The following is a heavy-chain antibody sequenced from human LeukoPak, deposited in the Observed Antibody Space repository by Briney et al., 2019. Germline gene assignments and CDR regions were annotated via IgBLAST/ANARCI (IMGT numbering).Heavy chain of an antibody. V-gene: IGHV3-7*01. J-gene: IGHJ5*02. D-gene: IGHD3-3*01. CDR1: GFTFSSYW. Sequence: GGSLRLSCAASGFTFSSYWMSWVRQAPGKGLEWVAIIKQDGSEKYYVDSMKGRFTISRDNAKNSLYLQVNSLRAEDTAVYYCARDWRLDWFDPWGQGTLVTVSS. CDR2: IKQDGSEK. CDR3: ARDWRLDWFDP.